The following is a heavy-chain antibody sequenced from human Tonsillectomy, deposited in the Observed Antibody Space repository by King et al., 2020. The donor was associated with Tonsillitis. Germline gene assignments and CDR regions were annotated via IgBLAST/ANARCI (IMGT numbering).Heavy chain of an antibody. V-gene: IGHV3-11*05. CDR1: GFTFSDYY. J-gene: IGHJ4*02. D-gene: IGHD2-15*01. CDR3: ARSEIGDCSGGSCFYFDK. CDR2: ISGSTNYT. Sequence: QVQLVESGGGLVKAGGSLRLSCAASGFTFSDYYINWIRQAPGKGLEWVSYISGSTNYTKYADTVKGRFTISRDNAKNFLYLQMNSLRAEDMAVYYCARSEIGDCSGGSCFYFDKWGQGTLVTVSS.